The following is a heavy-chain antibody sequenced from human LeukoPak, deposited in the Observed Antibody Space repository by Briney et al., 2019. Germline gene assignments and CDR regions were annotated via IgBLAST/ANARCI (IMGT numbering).Heavy chain of an antibody. CDR1: GGSISSCY. CDR2: IYYSGST. V-gene: IGHV4-59*01. Sequence: SETLSLTCTVSGGSISSCYWSWIRQPPGKGLEWIGYIYYSGSTNYNPSLKSRVTISVDTSKNQFSLKLSSVTAADTAVYYCARTRGDFWSGYYDIWGQGTMVTVSS. J-gene: IGHJ3*02. CDR3: ARTRGDFWSGYYDI. D-gene: IGHD3-3*01.